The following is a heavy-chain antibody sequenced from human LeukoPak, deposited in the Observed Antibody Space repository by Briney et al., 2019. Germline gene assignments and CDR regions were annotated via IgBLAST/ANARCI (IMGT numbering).Heavy chain of an antibody. CDR3: ARDLMVRGAPSPDV. V-gene: IGHV1-2*02. D-gene: IGHD3-10*01. CDR1: GYTFTGYY. J-gene: IGHJ6*04. Sequence: ASVKVSCKASGYTFTGYYMHWVRQAPGQGLEWMGWINPNSGGTNYAQKFQGRVTMTRDTSISTAYMELSRLRSDDTAVYYCARDLMVRGAPSPDVWGKGTTVTVSS. CDR2: INPNSGGT.